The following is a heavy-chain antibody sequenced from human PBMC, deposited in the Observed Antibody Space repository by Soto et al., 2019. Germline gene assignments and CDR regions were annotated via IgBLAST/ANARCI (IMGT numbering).Heavy chain of an antibody. CDR2: IYYSGST. D-gene: IGHD2-15*01. CDR3: AIGNALRGYCSGGRCPGWFDP. CDR1: GGSISSGDYY. Sequence: QVQLQESGPGLVKPSQTLSLTCTVSGGSISSGDYYWSWIRQPPGKGLEWIGYIYYSGSTYYNPSLKSRVTIEVDTSRSKFSLRLTSVTDADTAVYYCAIGNALRGYCSGGRCPGWFDPWGQGTLVTVSS. J-gene: IGHJ5*02. V-gene: IGHV4-30-4*01.